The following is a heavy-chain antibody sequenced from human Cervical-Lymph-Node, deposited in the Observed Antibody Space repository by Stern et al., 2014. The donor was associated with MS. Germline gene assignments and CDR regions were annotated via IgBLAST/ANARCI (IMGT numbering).Heavy chain of an antibody. CDR2: ISTTGGTT. CDR1: GFTFSPYD. Sequence: VQSGGSLRLSCAASGFTFSPYDMSWVRRAPGKGPQFVSAISTTGGTTYYADSVKGRFTISRDNSKNTLYLQMNSLRAEDTAVYYCAKKSGSGWYYVSWGQGSLVTVSS. J-gene: IGHJ5*02. V-gene: IGHV3-23*01. D-gene: IGHD6-19*01. CDR3: AKKSGSGWYYVS.